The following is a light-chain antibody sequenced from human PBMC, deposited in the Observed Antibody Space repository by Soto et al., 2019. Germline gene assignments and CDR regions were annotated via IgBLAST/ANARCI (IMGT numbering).Light chain of an antibody. CDR2: DAS. J-gene: IGKJ1*01. V-gene: IGKV1-5*01. CDR1: QTISNW. Sequence: DIQMTQSPSTLSASVGDRVTITCRASQTISNWLAWYQQKPGKAPTLLIYDASTLERGVPSRFSGSGSGTEFTLTISSLQPDDFATYYCQQYNSYWTFGQGTKVDIK. CDR3: QQYNSYWT.